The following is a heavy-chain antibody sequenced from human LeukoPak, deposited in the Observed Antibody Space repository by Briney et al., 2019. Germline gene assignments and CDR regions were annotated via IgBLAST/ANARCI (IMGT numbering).Heavy chain of an antibody. V-gene: IGHV3-30*18. CDR2: ISFDGNIK. Sequence: GGSLRLSCAASGFIFRSDAMHWVRQAPGKGLEWVAFISFDGNIKYFADSVKGRFTISRDNSKNTVYLQMNSLRAEDTAVYYCAKDLATKYTLHYWGQGTLVTVSS. J-gene: IGHJ4*02. D-gene: IGHD6-6*01. CDR3: AKDLATKYTLHY. CDR1: GFIFRSDA.